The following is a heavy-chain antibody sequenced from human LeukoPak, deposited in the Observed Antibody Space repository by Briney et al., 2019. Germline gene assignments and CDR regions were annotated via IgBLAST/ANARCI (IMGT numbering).Heavy chain of an antibody. D-gene: IGHD3-10*01. CDR1: GFTFSSYA. CDR3: AKEPLYYGSGSYSDY. J-gene: IGHJ4*02. CDR2: ISGSGGST. V-gene: IGHV3-23*01. Sequence: GGSLRLSCAASGFTFSSYAMSWVRQAPGKGLEWVSAISGSGGSTSYADSVKGRFTISRDNSKNTLYLQMNSLRAEDTAVYYCAKEPLYYGSGSYSDYWGQGTLVTVSS.